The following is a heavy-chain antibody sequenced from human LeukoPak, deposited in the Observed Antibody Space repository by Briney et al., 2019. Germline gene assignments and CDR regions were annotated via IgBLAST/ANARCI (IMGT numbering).Heavy chain of an antibody. CDR1: GGSISSSSYY. CDR3: ARGYCSSTSCHPGDY. J-gene: IGHJ4*02. CDR2: IYYSGST. D-gene: IGHD2-2*01. Sequence: PSETLSLTCTVSGGSISSSSYYWGWIRQAPGKGLEWIGSIYYSGSTYYNPSLKSRVTISVDTSKNQFSLKLSSVTAADTAVYYCARGYCSSTSCHPGDYWGQGTLVTVSS. V-gene: IGHV4-39*07.